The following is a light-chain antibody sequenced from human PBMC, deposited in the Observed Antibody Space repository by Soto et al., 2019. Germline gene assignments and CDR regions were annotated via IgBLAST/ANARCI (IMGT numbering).Light chain of an antibody. CDR3: QQYHNLWT. J-gene: IGKJ1*01. Sequence: EIVLTQSPGTLSLSPGERAALSCRTSESISITYLAWYQQKPGQAPRLLIYGASTRATGIPVRFSGSGSGTEFTLTISSLQSEDFALYYCQQYHNLWTFGQGTKVDIK. CDR1: ESISITY. CDR2: GAS. V-gene: IGKV3-15*01.